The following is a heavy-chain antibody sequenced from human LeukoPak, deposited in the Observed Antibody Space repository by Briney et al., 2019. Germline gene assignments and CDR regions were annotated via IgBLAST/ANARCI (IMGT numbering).Heavy chain of an antibody. CDR3: ARSGYEPDY. CDR1: GFTFSSYE. J-gene: IGHJ4*02. V-gene: IGHV3-48*03. Sequence: GGSLRLSCEASGFTFSSYEMNWVRQAPGKGLEWVSYISRSGSTIYYADSVKGRFTISRDNAKNSLYLQMNSLRAGDTAVYYCARSGYEPDYWGQGTLVTVSS. CDR2: ISRSGSTI. D-gene: IGHD5-12*01.